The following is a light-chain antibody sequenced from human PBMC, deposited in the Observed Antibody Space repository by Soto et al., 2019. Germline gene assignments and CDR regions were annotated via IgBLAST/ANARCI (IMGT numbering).Light chain of an antibody. CDR2: AAS. Sequence: DIQMTQSPSSLSASVGDRVTITCRASQSISSYLNWYQQKPGKAPKLLIYAASILQSGAPSRFSGSGSGTDFTLTISSLQPEDFATYYCQQSYSGFTFGPGTKVDIK. CDR1: QSISSY. J-gene: IGKJ3*01. CDR3: QQSYSGFT. V-gene: IGKV1-39*01.